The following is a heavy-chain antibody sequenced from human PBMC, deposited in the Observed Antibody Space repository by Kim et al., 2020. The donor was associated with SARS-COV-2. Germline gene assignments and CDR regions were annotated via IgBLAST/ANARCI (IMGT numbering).Heavy chain of an antibody. CDR3: ARHTRHSEWLRIVY. CDR1: GGAMNSTGSY. D-gene: IGHD5-12*01. V-gene: IGHV4-39*01. J-gene: IGHJ4*02. Sequence: SETLSLTCTVSGGAMNSTGSYWGWIRQPPGKGLEWIGTISFSGNTYYNPSLKSRLTISVDTSKSRFSLRLSSVTAADTAVYHCARHTRHSEWLRIVYWGQGALVTVSS. CDR2: ISFSGNT.